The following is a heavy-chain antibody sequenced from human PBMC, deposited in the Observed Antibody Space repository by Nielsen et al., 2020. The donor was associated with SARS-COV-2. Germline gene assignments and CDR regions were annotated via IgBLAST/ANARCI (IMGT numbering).Heavy chain of an antibody. CDR2: IYHSGST. CDR1: GGSISSSNW. J-gene: IGHJ4*02. V-gene: IGHV4-4*02. D-gene: IGHD5-12*01. Sequence: SETLSLTCAVSGGSISSSNWWSWVRQPPGKGLEWIGEIYHSGSTNYNPSLKSRVTISVDKSKNQFSLKLSSVTAADTAVYYCARGLFAVATTGSYYFDYWGQGTLVTVSS. CDR3: ARGLFAVATTGSYYFDY.